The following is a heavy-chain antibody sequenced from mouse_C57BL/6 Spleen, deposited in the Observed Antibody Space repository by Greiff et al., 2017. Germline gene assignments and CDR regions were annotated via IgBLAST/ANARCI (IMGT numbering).Heavy chain of an antibody. CDR2: IDPSDSYT. CDR1: GYTFTSYW. CDR3: ARCYGSSYRYFDV. Sequence: VQLQQPGAELVKPGASVKLSCKASGYTFTSYWMQWVKQRPGQGLEWIGEIDPSDSYTNYNQKFKGKATLTVDTSSSTAYMQLSSLTSEDSAVYYCARCYGSSYRYFDVGGTGTTVTVSS. D-gene: IGHD1-1*01. V-gene: IGHV1-50*01. J-gene: IGHJ1*03.